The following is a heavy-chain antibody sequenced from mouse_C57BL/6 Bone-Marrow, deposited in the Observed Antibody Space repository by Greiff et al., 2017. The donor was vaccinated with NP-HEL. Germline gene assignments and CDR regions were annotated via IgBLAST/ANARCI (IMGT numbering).Heavy chain of an antibody. V-gene: IGHV3-6*01. Sequence: EVQLQQSGPGLVKPSQSLSLTCSVTGYSITSGYYWNWIRQFPGNKLEWMGYISYDGSNNYNPSLKNRISITRDTSKNQFFLKLNSVTTEDTATYYCARGPNWEGAYWGQGTLVTVSA. CDR1: GYSITSGYY. D-gene: IGHD4-1*02. J-gene: IGHJ3*01. CDR2: ISYDGSN. CDR3: ARGPNWEGAY.